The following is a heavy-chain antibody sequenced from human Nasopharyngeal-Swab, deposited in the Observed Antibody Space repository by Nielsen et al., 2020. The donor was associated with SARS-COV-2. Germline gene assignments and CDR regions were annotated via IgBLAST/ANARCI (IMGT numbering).Heavy chain of an antibody. CDR2: IYYSGST. CDR1: GGSISSYY. Sequence: SETLSLTCTVSGGSISSYYWSWIWQPPGKGLEWIGYIYYSGSTNYNPSLKSRVTISVDTSKNQFSLKLSSVTAADTAVYYCARGPPIYYYDSSGHPPYYFDYWGQGTLVTVSS. V-gene: IGHV4-59*01. J-gene: IGHJ4*02. D-gene: IGHD3-22*01. CDR3: ARGPPIYYYDSSGHPPYYFDY.